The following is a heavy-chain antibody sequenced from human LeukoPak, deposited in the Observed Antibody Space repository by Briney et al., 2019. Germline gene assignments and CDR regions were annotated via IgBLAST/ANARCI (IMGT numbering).Heavy chain of an antibody. CDR2: INHSGSA. CDR3: ARDRGTWNDDGFDY. J-gene: IGHJ4*02. Sequence: SETLSLTCAVYGGSFSGYYWSWIRQPPGKGLEWIGEINHSGSANYNPSLKSRVTMSVDTSKNQFSLKLSSVTAADTAVYYCARDRGTWNDDGFDYWGQGTLVTVSS. CDR1: GGSFSGYY. V-gene: IGHV4-34*01. D-gene: IGHD1-1*01.